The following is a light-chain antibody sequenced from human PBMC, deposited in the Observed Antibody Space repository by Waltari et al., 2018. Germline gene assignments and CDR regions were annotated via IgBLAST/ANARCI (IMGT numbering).Light chain of an antibody. V-gene: IGLV1-44*01. CDR3: AVWDDSLNGWM. CDR2: NNH. CDR1: SSNIGSKT. Sequence: QSVVTQSPSASGPPGQRVTISCSGSSSNIGSKTVNCYQHLPGTAPKLLTHNNHKGPSGVPGRVAGSRADASASLAISGLQSEDEAEYYCAVWDDSLNGWMFGGGAKLTVL. J-gene: IGLJ3*02.